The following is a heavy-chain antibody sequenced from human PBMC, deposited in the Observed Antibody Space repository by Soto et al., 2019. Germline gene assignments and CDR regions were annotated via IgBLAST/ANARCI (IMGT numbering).Heavy chain of an antibody. J-gene: IGHJ6*02. CDR3: ARGDREDIAVVVGVRPGEYGVDV. V-gene: IGHV3-30-3*01. CDR1: GFTFRNYA. D-gene: IGHD2-15*01. Sequence: QVQLVESGGGVVQPGRSLRLSCAASGFTFRNYAMHWVRQAPGKGLECVAVISYDGSNKFYRDYVKGRFTISRDNSKNTLYLHINSLRYEDTAVYYCARGDREDIAVVVGVRPGEYGVDVWGQGTTVTVSS. CDR2: ISYDGSNK.